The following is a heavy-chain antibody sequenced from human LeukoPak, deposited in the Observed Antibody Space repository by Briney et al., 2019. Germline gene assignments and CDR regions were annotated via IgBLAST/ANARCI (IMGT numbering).Heavy chain of an antibody. CDR3: ARVAVVAFDI. Sequence: GGSLRLSCAASGFTFSSYEMNWVRQAPGKGLEWVSYISSSGRTIYYADSVKGRFTISRDNAKNSLYLQMNSLRAEDTAVYYCARVAVVAFDIWGQGTMVTVSS. J-gene: IGHJ3*02. CDR1: GFTFSSYE. V-gene: IGHV3-48*03. D-gene: IGHD2-21*01. CDR2: ISSSGRTI.